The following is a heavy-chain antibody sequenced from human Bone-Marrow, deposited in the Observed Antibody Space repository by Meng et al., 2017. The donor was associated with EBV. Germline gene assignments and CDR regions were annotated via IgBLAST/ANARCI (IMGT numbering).Heavy chain of an antibody. V-gene: IGHV3-15*01. CDR1: GVSFSNAW. J-gene: IGHJ5*02. CDR2: IKSKTDGGTT. CDR3: TTYDSGSYPP. Sequence: VELVGSGGGLVKPGGSLRLSCAASGVSFSNAWMSWVRQAPGKGLEWVGRIKSKTDGGTTDYAAPAKGRFIISRDDSKHTLFLQMNSLKTEDTAVYYCTTYDSGSYPPWGQGTLVTVSS. D-gene: IGHD3-22*01.